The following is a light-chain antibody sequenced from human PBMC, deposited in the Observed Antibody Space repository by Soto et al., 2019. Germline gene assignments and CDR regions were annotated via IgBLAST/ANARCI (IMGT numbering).Light chain of an antibody. Sequence: IQMTQCPSSMYTSXVPGSPITXXASQSISNYLHWYQHKPGKAPKPLIYAASNLQSGVPSRFSGSGSGTDFTLTISSLQREDVATYYCQQSYSTPITFGQGTRLEIK. CDR2: AAS. V-gene: IGKV1-39*01. CDR3: QQSYSTPIT. CDR1: QSISNY. J-gene: IGKJ5*01.